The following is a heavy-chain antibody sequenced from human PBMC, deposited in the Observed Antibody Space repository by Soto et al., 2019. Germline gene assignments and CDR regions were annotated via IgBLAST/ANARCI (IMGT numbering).Heavy chain of an antibody. V-gene: IGHV3-66*01. CDR2: IQSGGST. CDR3: TRDDVHFIGGRCYGGPMDV. CDR1: GFSVSSKY. J-gene: IGHJ6*04. D-gene: IGHD2-15*01. Sequence: EVQLVESGGGLVQPGGSLRLSCAASGFSVSSKYMSWVRQAPGKGLEWVSVIQSGGSTYYAGSVKGRCTISRYNSENKMLLHMISLRVENTAVYDCTRDDVHFIGGRCYGGPMDVWGKGTTVTVSA.